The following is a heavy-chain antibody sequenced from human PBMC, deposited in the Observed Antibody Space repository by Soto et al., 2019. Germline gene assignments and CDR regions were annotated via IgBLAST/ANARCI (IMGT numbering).Heavy chain of an antibody. Sequence: QVQLVESGGGLVKPGGSLRLSCAASGFIFSDYYMTWIRQSPGKGLEWISYISNSGITNYADSVKGRFTISRDNAKNSLSLQMDSLIAEDTAVYYCARENYYKMDVWGQGTTVTVSS. CDR3: ARENYYKMDV. J-gene: IGHJ6*02. CDR2: ISNSGIT. V-gene: IGHV3-11*05. CDR1: GFIFSDYY.